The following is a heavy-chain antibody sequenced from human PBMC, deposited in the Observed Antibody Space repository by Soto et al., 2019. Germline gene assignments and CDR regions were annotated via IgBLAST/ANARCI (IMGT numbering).Heavy chain of an antibody. D-gene: IGHD3-10*01. V-gene: IGHV3-7*03. CDR1: RFTLSAYW. CDR3: ATDIGAYGPMSWY. Sequence: PGESLRLSCVASRFTLSAYWMTWFRQAPGKGLEWVANIKQDGSENYYVDSVKRRFTISRDNAKNSLYLQMNSPRAEDTAVYYCATDIGAYGPMSWYWGQGTLVTVSS. J-gene: IGHJ4*02. CDR2: IKQDGSEN.